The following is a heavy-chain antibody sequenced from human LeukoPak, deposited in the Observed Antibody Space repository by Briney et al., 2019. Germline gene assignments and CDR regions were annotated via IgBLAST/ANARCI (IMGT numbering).Heavy chain of an antibody. CDR3: ARVYYGSGSYPPYYFDY. J-gene: IGHJ4*02. V-gene: IGHV6-1*01. D-gene: IGHD3-10*01. CDR1: GDSVSSNSAA. Sequence: SQTLSLTCAISGDSVSSNSAAWNWIRQSPSRGLEWLGRTYYRSKWYNDYAVSVKGRITINPDTSKNQFSLQLNSVTPEDTAVYYCARVYYGSGSYPPYYFDYWGQGTLVTVSS. CDR2: TYYRSKWYN.